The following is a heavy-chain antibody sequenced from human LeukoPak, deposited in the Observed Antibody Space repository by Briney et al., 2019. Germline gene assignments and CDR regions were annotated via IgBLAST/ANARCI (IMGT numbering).Heavy chain of an antibody. D-gene: IGHD2-2*02. V-gene: IGHV4-4*07. CDR1: GGSLSSYY. Sequence: PSETLSLTCTVSGGSLSSYYWSWIRQPAGKGLEWIGRIYTSGSTNYNPSLKSRVTMSVDTSKNQFSLKLSSVTAADTAVYYCAVPAAIAGIYYYGMDVWGQGTTVTVSS. CDR2: IYTSGST. CDR3: AVPAAIAGIYYYGMDV. J-gene: IGHJ6*02.